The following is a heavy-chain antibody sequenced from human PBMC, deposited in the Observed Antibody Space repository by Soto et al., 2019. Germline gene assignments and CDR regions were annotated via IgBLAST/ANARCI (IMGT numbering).Heavy chain of an antibody. CDR1: GGSVSSGSYY. CDR2: IYYSGST. D-gene: IGHD3-10*01. V-gene: IGHV4-61*01. J-gene: IGHJ4*02. CDR3: AGGPNGEGTTCDY. Sequence: QVQLQESGPGLVKPSETLSLTCTVSGGSVSSGSYYWSWIRQPPGKGLEWIGYIYYSGSTNYNPSLKSRVTISVDTSKNQFSLKLSSVTAADTAVYYCAGGPNGEGTTCDYWGQGTLVTVSS.